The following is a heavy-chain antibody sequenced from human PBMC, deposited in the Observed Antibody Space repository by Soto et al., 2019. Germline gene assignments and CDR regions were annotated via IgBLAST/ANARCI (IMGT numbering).Heavy chain of an antibody. J-gene: IGHJ6*04. Sequence: QVQLVQSGAEVKKPGSSVKVSCKASGGTFSRYTFTWVRQAPGQGLEWMGRIIPILDIPNYAQNFQGRVTITTDKSTSKAYMDLRSVTPDDTAEYYRASHSPGVLVLGTSPPGGDNYGWDVWGEGTTVSVSS. D-gene: IGHD2-8*02. CDR2: IIPILDIP. V-gene: IGHV1-69*02. CDR3: ASHSPGVLVLGTSPPGGDNYGWDV. CDR1: GGTFSRYT.